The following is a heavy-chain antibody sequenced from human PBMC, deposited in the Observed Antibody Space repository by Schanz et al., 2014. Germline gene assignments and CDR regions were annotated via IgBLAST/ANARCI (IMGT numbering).Heavy chain of an antibody. CDR3: AKSKSQLPLFDY. V-gene: IGHV3-23*04. CDR1: GFTFSNTW. D-gene: IGHD2-21*01. Sequence: EVQLVESGGGLVKPGGSLRLSCAASGFTFSNTWMNWVRQTPKGLEWVSGLTEGGGGTYYTDAVKGRFTISRDSSKNTLYLQMNSLRADDTAVYYCAKSKSQLPLFDYWGQGTLVAVSS. J-gene: IGHJ4*02. CDR2: LTEGGGGT.